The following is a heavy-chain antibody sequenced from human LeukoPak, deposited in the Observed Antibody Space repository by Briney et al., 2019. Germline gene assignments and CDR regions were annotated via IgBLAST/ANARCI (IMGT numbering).Heavy chain of an antibody. CDR1: GFTFSSYA. Sequence: PGGSLRLSCAASGFTFSSYAMTWVRQAPGKGLEWVANIRQDGSEKYYVDSVEGRFTISRDNAKKSLFLQMNSLRVDDTAVYYCARDMRGDGFDIWGQGTMVTVSS. D-gene: IGHD2-2*01. CDR2: IRQDGSEK. CDR3: ARDMRGDGFDI. V-gene: IGHV3-7*04. J-gene: IGHJ3*02.